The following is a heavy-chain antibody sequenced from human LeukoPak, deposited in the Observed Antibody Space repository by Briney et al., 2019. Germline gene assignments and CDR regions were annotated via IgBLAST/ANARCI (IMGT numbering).Heavy chain of an antibody. Sequence: PSETLSLTCAVYGGSFSGYYWSWIRQPPGKGLEWGGEINHSGSTNYNPSLKSRVTISVDTSKNQFSLKLSSVTAADTAVYYCARGAIPYPRRQGWFDPWGQGTLVTVSS. CDR3: ARGAIPYPRRQGWFDP. CDR2: INHSGST. J-gene: IGHJ5*02. D-gene: IGHD2-21*01. CDR1: GGSFSGYY. V-gene: IGHV4-34*01.